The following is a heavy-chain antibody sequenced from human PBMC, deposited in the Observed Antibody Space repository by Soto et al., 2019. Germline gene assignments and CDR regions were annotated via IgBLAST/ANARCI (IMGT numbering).Heavy chain of an antibody. D-gene: IGHD4-4*01. Sequence: EVQLVQSGGGLVQPGGSLRLSCVGSGFTFTDFYRNWVRQAPGKGLEWVANIRPDGSETNYVESVKGRFTTSRDNAKNSLFLQMISLRADDTAVYYCAGWGGHDYNYWGQGILVTVSS. CDR1: GFTFTDFY. J-gene: IGHJ4*02. V-gene: IGHV3-7*03. CDR2: IRPDGSET. CDR3: AGWGGHDYNY.